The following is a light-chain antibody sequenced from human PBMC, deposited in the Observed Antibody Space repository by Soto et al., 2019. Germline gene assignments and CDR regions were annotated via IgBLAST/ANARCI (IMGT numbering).Light chain of an antibody. J-gene: IGKJ4*01. CDR2: AAS. Sequence: DFPLTPSPSALSASGRARVSITCLASQTISGFLNWYQQKPGEAPKLLIYAASTLQSGVPSRFSGSGSGTDFTLTISCLQSEDFATYYCQQYYSFPLPFGGVTKVDI. CDR1: QTISGF. CDR3: QQYYSFPLP. V-gene: IGKV1-39*01.